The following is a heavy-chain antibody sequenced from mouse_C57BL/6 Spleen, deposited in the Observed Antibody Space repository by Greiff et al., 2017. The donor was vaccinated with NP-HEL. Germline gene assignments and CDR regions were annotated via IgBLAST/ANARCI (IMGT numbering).Heavy chain of an antibody. D-gene: IGHD1-1*01. J-gene: IGHJ1*03. CDR3: ARGETTVVEYWYFDV. CDR2: IYPRDGST. CDR1: GYTFTDHT. Sequence: VKLMESDAELVKPGASVKISCKVSGYTFTDHTIHWMKQRPEQGLEWIGYIYPRDGSTKYNEKFKGKATLTADKSSSTAYMQLNSLTSEDSAVYFCARGETTVVEYWYFDVWGTGTTVTVSS. V-gene: IGHV1-78*01.